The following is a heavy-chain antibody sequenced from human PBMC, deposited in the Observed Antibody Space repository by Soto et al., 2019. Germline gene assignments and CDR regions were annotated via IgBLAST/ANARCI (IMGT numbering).Heavy chain of an antibody. V-gene: IGHV1-46*01. CDR2: INPSGGST. CDR3: ARGMATIKSYYYYYGMDV. D-gene: IGHD5-12*01. J-gene: IGHJ6*02. CDR1: GYTFTSYY. Sequence: ASVKVSCKASGYTFTSYYMHWVRQAPGQGLEWMGIINPSGGSTSYAQKFQGRATMTRDTSTSTVYMELSSLRSEDTAVYYCARGMATIKSYYYYYGMDVWGQGTTVTVSS.